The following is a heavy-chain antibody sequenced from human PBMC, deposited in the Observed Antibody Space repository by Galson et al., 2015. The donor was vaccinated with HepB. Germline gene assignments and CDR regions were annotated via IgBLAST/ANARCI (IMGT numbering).Heavy chain of an antibody. J-gene: IGHJ6*02. CDR2: IRGKAHGGTT. CDR1: GFTFGDYA. D-gene: IGHD1-1*01. V-gene: IGHV3-49*03. Sequence: SLRLSCAASGFTFGDYAMAWFRQAPGKGLEWVGFIRGKAHGGTTEYAASVKGRFTISRDDSKSIVYLQMNSLKTEDTAVYYCTRPLSTTSYYCYGVDVWGQGTTVTVSS. CDR3: TRPLSTTSYYCYGVDV.